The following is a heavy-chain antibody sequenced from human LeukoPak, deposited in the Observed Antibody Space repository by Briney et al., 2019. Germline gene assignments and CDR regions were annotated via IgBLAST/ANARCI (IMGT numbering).Heavy chain of an antibody. CDR3: ARGFRSDSSGRKFDY. CDR2: MNPNSGNT. D-gene: IGHD3-22*01. Sequence: ASVKVSRKASGYTFSKYYVHWVRQAPGQGLEWMGWMNPNSGNTGYAQKFQGRLTMTRNTSISTAYMELSSLSSEDTAMYYCARGFRSDSSGRKFDYWGQGALVTVSS. V-gene: IGHV1-8*01. CDR1: GYTFSKYY. J-gene: IGHJ4*02.